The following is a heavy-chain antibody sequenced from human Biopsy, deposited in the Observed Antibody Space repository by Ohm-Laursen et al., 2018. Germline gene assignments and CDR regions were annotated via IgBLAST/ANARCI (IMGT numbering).Heavy chain of an antibody. CDR2: ISWSSDSI. V-gene: IGHV3-9*01. D-gene: IGHD1-1*01. CDR1: GFRFDNTG. CDR3: AKDVRVKVQLDGMDV. J-gene: IGHJ6*02. Sequence: RSLRLSCAASGFRFDNTGMHWVRQGPGKGLEWVAGISWSSDSITYAKSVTGRFTISRDNGENSLYLQMNSLRAEDTALYYCAKDVRVKVQLDGMDVWGQGTTVTVSS.